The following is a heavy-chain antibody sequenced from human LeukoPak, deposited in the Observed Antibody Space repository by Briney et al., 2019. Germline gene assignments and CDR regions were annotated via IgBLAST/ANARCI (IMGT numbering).Heavy chain of an antibody. D-gene: IGHD3-10*01. J-gene: IGHJ6*02. V-gene: IGHV3-23*01. Sequence: QSGGSLRLSCAASGFTFSSYAMSWVRQAPGKGLEWVSAISGSGGSTYYADSVKGRFTISRDNSKNTLYLQMNSLRAEDTAVYYCAKGGEHRSAVGTALYYYYGMDVWGQGTTVTVSS. CDR2: ISGSGGST. CDR1: GFTFSSYA. CDR3: AKGGEHRSAVGTALYYYYGMDV.